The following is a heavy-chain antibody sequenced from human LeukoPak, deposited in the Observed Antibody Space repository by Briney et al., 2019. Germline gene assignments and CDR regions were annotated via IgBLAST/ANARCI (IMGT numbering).Heavy chain of an antibody. CDR3: ARDYGAHYYYYGMDV. CDR2: ISAYNGNT. D-gene: IGHD4-17*01. V-gene: IGHV1-18*01. J-gene: IGHJ6*02. Sequence: ASVKVSCKASGYTFTSYGISWVRQAPGQGLEWMGWISAYNGNTNYAQKLQGRVTMTTDTSTSTAYMELRSLRSDDTAVYYRARDYGAHYYYYGMDVWGQGTTVTVSS. CDR1: GYTFTSYG.